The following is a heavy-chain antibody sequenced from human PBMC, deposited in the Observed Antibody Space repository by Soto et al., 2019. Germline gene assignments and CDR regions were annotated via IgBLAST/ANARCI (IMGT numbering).Heavy chain of an antibody. V-gene: IGHV1-3*01. J-gene: IGHJ6*02. Sequence: VKVSCKASGYILSGYYMHWVRQAPGQGLEWMGWINAGNGNTKYSQMFQGRVTITRDTSASTAYMELSSLRSEDTAVYYCASSYYYDSSGYSSLYYYYGMDVWGQGTTVTVSS. CDR3: ASSYYYDSSGYSSLYYYYGMDV. CDR1: GYILSGYY. D-gene: IGHD3-22*01. CDR2: INAGNGNT.